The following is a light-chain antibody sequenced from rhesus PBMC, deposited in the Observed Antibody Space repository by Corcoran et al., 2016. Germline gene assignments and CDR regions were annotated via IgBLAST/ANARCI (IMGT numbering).Light chain of an antibody. V-gene: IGKV2-72*01. CDR2: GGS. CDR3: VQAIAFPWT. J-gene: IGKJ1*01. Sequence: DIVMTQTPLSLPITPGEPASISCRSSQSLLHTNGNTYLHWYLQRPGQSPQLLIYGGSNRASGVSDRFSGGGSGTDFTLKIGKVEADDVGIYYCVQAIAFPWTFGQGTKVDIK. CDR1: QSLLHTNGNTY.